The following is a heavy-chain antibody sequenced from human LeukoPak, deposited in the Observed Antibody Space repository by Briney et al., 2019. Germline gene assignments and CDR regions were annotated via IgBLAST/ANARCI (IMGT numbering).Heavy chain of an antibody. CDR2: IYYTGST. V-gene: IGHV4-59*01. J-gene: IGHJ6*02. CDR1: GASISGYS. CDR3: ARNRLGKDYGMDV. Sequence: PSETLSLTCTVSGASISGYSYNWIRQPPGKGLEWIGYIYYTGSTNYNPSLKSRVTISVDTPKNQFSLKLRSVTAADTAVYYCARNRLGKDYGMDVWGQGTTVTVSS. D-gene: IGHD2/OR15-2a*01.